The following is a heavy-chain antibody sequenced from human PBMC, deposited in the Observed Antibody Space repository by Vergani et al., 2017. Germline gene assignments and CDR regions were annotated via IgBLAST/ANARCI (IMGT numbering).Heavy chain of an antibody. CDR3: ARRSGIVYDIFSGTKYFFDF. D-gene: IGHD3-9*01. J-gene: IGHJ4*02. CDR2: IYYSGST. V-gene: IGHV4-59*12. CDR1: GGSISSYY. Sequence: QVQLQESGPGLVKPSETLSLTCTVSGGSISSYYWSWFRQPPGKGLEWSGYIYYSGSTNYNPSLKSRLTISVDTSNNHFSLRLNSLTAAETAVNYCARRSGIVYDIFSGTKYFFDFWGQGTLVTVSS.